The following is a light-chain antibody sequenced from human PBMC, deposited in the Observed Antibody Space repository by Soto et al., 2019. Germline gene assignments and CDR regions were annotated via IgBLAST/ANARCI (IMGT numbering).Light chain of an antibody. CDR2: AAS. CDR1: QSISSY. J-gene: IGKJ1*01. Sequence: IQMTQSPSSLSASVGDRVTITCRASQSISSYLNWYQQKPGKAPKILIYAASSLQSGVPSRFSGSGYGTDFTLTISSLQPEDFATYYCQQSYSTPPTFGQGTKVDI. CDR3: QQSYSTPPT. V-gene: IGKV1-39*01.